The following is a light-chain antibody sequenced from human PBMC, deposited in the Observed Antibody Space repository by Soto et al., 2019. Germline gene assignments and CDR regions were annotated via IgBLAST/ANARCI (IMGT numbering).Light chain of an antibody. CDR1: PTVFSNY. V-gene: IGKV3-20*01. Sequence: ESVLTQSPGTLSLSPGSRSTLSCRATPTVFSNYIGWYQQKPGQAPRRLIFGASIRATGIPARFSGSGSGTDFTLTISGLEPEDFAVYYCQQYGSSPSTFGQGTKGDIK. CDR2: GAS. J-gene: IGKJ1*01. CDR3: QQYGSSPST.